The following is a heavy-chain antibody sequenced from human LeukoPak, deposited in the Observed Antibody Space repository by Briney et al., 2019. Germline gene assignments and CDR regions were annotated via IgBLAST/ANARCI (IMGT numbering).Heavy chain of an antibody. CDR3: ARDGVGAFDI. CDR2: MKQDGSER. D-gene: IGHD3-10*01. Sequence: PGGSLRLSCAASGFTFSSYEMNWVRQAPGKGLEWVANMKQDGSERYYMDSVKGRFTISRDNAKNSLYLQMNSLRAEDTAVYYCARDGVGAFDIWGQGTMVTVSS. V-gene: IGHV3-7*04. J-gene: IGHJ3*02. CDR1: GFTFSSYE.